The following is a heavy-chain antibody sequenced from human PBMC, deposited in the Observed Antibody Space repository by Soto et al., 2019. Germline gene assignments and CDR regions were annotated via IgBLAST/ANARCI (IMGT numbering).Heavy chain of an antibody. D-gene: IGHD2-21*01. J-gene: IGHJ4*02. V-gene: IGHV1-69*08. CDR2: VVPLLGIE. CDR3: TRDPPEEDVVPVPREPLYS. CDR1: GGTFNTHT. Sequence: QVQLVQSGAKVKKPGSSVKVSCKASGGTFNTHTINWVRQAPGQGLEWMGRVVPLLGIESHPQKFQDRLTITADTSTGTVYMELSDLRAEETAVYYCTRDPPEEDVVPVPREPLYSWRQGALMSIPS.